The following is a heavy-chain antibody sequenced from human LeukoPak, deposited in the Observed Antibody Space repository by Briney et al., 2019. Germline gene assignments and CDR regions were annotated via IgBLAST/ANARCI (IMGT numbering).Heavy chain of an antibody. D-gene: IGHD6-19*01. J-gene: IGHJ4*02. V-gene: IGHV4-59*08. Sequence: TLGLTCTVCGGSISSDYWSWIRHPPRKEVEGSGYIYYRGGAKYNPSLKCRVTITLDTSKNKSSLKLSSVTAADTAVYYCARRDVGSDWYVHYWGQGTRVCLS. CDR2: IYYRGGA. CDR3: ARRDVGSDWYVHY. CDR1: GGSISSDY.